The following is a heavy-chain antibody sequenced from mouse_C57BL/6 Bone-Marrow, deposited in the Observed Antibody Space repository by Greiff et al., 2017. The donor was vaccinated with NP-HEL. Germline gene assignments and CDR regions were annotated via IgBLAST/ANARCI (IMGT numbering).Heavy chain of an antibody. J-gene: IGHJ4*01. CDR1: GFTFSDFY. Sequence: EVKLVESGGGLVQSGRSLRLSCATSGFTFSDFYMEWVRQAPGKGLEWIAASRNKANDYTTEYSASVKGRFIVSRDTSQSILYLQMNALRAEDTAIYYCARDARDYGMDYWGQGTSVTVSS. D-gene: IGHD2-4*01. CDR2: SRNKANDYTT. V-gene: IGHV7-1*01. CDR3: ARDARDYGMDY.